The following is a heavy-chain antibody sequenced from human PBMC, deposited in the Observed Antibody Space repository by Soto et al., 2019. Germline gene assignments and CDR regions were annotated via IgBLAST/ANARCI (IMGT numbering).Heavy chain of an antibody. V-gene: IGHV1-69*13. CDR1: GGTFTNYA. J-gene: IGHJ6*02. D-gene: IGHD1-1*01. CDR2: IIPIFGTA. Sequence: VQLVQSGAEVKKPGSSVKVSCKASGGTFTNYAFSWVRQAPGQGLEWLGGIIPIFGTADYAQKFQGRVTITADEPTSTVHMELSRLRSDDTAVYDCGSWLKEGGIGGNYYYGMDVWGQGTTVTVSS. CDR3: GSWLKEGGIGGNYYYGMDV.